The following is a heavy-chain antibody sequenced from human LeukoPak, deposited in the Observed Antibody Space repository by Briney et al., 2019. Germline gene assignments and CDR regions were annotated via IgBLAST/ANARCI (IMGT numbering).Heavy chain of an antibody. CDR3: ARDNYYYDSSGSQPFDY. CDR2: INPNSGGT. CDR1: GYTFTGYY. D-gene: IGHD3-22*01. J-gene: IGHJ4*02. V-gene: IGHV1-2*02. Sequence: GASVKVSCKASGYTFTGYYMHWVRQAPGQGLEWMGWINPNSGGTNYAQKFQGRVTMTRDTSISTAYMELSRLRSDDTAVYYCARDNYYYDSSGSQPFDYWGQGTLVTVSS.